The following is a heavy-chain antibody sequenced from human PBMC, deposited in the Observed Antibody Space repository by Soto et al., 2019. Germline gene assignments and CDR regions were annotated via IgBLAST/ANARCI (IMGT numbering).Heavy chain of an antibody. D-gene: IGHD1-26*01. CDR3: ARGAAIIPQWGEYGMDV. Sequence: PGGSLRLSCAASGFTFSDYYMSWIRQAPGKGLEWVSYISSSSSHTNYADSVKGRFTISRDNAKNSLYLQMNSLRAEDTAVYYCARGAAIIPQWGEYGMDVWGQGTTVTVSS. J-gene: IGHJ6*02. CDR1: GFTFSDYY. CDR2: ISSSSSHT. V-gene: IGHV3-11*06.